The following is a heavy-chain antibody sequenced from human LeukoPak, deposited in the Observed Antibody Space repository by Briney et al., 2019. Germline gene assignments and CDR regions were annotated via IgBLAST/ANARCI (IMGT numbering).Heavy chain of an antibody. CDR3: AKVPVPVIGAAGPFDY. CDR2: ISGSGSNT. D-gene: IGHD6-13*01. J-gene: IGHJ4*02. CDR1: GFTFSNAW. Sequence: PGGSLRLSCAASGFTFSNAWMSWVRQAPGKGLEWVSVISGSGSNTDYADSVRGRFTISRDNSKNTLYLQMNSLRAEDTAVYYCAKVPVPVIGAAGPFDYWGQGTLVTVSS. V-gene: IGHV3-23*01.